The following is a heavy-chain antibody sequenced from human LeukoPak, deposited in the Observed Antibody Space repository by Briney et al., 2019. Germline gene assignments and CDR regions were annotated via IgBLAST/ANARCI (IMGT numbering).Heavy chain of an antibody. D-gene: IGHD5-18*01. Sequence: ASVKVSCKASGNTFTSYGISWVRQAPGQGLEWMGWISAYNGNTNYAQKLQGRVTMTTDTSTSTAYMELRSLRSDDTAVYYCARGQRGYSYDAFDIWGQGTMVTVSS. CDR2: ISAYNGNT. V-gene: IGHV1-18*01. CDR1: GNTFTSYG. CDR3: ARGQRGYSYDAFDI. J-gene: IGHJ3*02.